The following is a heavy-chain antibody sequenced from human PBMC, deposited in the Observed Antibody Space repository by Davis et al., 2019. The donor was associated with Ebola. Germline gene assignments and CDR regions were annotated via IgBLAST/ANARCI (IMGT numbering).Heavy chain of an antibody. CDR3: ARDIGGSYLIDAFDI. Sequence: GESLKISCAASGFKFEDYAMSWVRQAPGKGLEWVSAISGSGGSTYYADSVKGRFTISRDNAKNSLYLQMNSLRAEDTAVYYCARDIGGSYLIDAFDIWGQGTMVTVSS. D-gene: IGHD1-26*01. V-gene: IGHV3-23*01. CDR1: GFKFEDYA. J-gene: IGHJ3*02. CDR2: ISGSGGST.